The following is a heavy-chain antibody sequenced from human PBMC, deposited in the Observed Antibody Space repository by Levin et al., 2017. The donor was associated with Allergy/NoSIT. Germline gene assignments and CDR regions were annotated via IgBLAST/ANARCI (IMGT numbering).Heavy chain of an antibody. Sequence: GGSLRLSCSGSGFPFGDYAVSWFRQGSGQGLEWVGLIRNKAYGATTEYATSVKRRFSISRDDSQTIAYLQMNSLQTEDTGIYFCARSAPFCDYVRWGALDLWGQGTLVTVSS. CDR1: GFPFGDYA. CDR2: IRNKAYGATT. V-gene: IGHV3-49*03. J-gene: IGHJ3*01. D-gene: IGHD3-10*02. CDR3: ARSAPFCDYVRWGALDL.